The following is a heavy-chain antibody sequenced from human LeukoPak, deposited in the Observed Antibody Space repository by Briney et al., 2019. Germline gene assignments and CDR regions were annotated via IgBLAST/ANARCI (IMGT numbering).Heavy chain of an antibody. Sequence: GGSLRLSCAASGFTFNNYAMSWVRQAPGKGLEWVAVILYDGTEKYYADSVEGRFTISRDTSKNTLYLEMTSLKVEDTAVYYCAKGPRRIRSIVVVRDAFDIWGQGTMVTVSS. V-gene: IGHV3-30*18. CDR3: AKGPRRIRSIVVVRDAFDI. CDR2: ILYDGTEK. CDR1: GFTFNNYA. D-gene: IGHD3-22*01. J-gene: IGHJ3*02.